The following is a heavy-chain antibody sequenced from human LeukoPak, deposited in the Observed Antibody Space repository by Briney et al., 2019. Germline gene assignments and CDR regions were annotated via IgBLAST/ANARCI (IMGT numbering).Heavy chain of an antibody. CDR2: IYYSGST. V-gene: IGHV4-30-4*08. Sequence: SETLSLTCTVSGGSINTDDYFWTWIRQPPGKGLEWIGYIYYSGSTYYNPSLKSRLTISVDTSQNHFSLKLRSVTAADTAVYYCARAPSTNYYYYYMDVWGKGTTVTVSS. J-gene: IGHJ6*03. D-gene: IGHD2-2*01. CDR1: GGSINTDDYF. CDR3: ARAPSTNYYYYYMDV.